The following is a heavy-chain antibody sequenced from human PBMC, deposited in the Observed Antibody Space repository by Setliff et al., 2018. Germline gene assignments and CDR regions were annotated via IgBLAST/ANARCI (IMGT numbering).Heavy chain of an antibody. CDR1: GFTFSSYE. CDR2: ISSSGSTI. D-gene: IGHD3-3*01. CDR3: ARAGWGVPGDFWSGSRDPYGMDV. Sequence: PGGSLRLSCAASGFTFSSYEMNWVRQAPGKGLEGVSYISSSGSTIYYADSVKGRFTIARDNAKNSLYLQMNSLRAEDTAVYYCARAGWGVPGDFWSGSRDPYGMDVWGQGTTVTVSS. J-gene: IGHJ6*02. V-gene: IGHV3-48*03.